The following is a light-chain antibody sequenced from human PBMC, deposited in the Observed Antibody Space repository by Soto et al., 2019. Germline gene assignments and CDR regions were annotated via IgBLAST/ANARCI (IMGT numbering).Light chain of an antibody. CDR1: QSVSSNY. Sequence: EIVLTQSPGTLYLSPGERATLSCRASQSVSSNYLAWYQQKRGQAPRLLIYAASARATGIPDRFSGSGSGTDFTLTISRLEPGDFAVYFCQLYGSSPPRYTFAQWSKLEIK. J-gene: IGKJ2*01. CDR3: QLYGSSPPRYT. CDR2: AAS. V-gene: IGKV3-20*01.